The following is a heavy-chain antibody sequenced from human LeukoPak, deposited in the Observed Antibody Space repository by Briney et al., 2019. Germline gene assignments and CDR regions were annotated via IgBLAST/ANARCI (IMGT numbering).Heavy chain of an antibody. Sequence: PSETLSLTCTVSGGSISSSSYYWGWIRQPPGKGLEWIGSIYYSGSTYYNPSLKSRVTISVDTSKNQFSLKLSSVTAADTAVYYCASSSSAYYDFWSGKTDAFDIWGQGTMVTVSS. J-gene: IGHJ3*02. D-gene: IGHD3-3*01. V-gene: IGHV4-39*01. CDR3: ASSSSAYYDFWSGKTDAFDI. CDR2: IYYSGST. CDR1: GGSISSSSYY.